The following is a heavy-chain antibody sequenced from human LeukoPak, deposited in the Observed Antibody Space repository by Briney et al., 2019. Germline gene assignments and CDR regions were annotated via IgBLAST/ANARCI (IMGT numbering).Heavy chain of an antibody. CDR1: GFTFSDYY. J-gene: IGHJ3*02. CDR2: FSGSDGHI. Sequence: PGGSLRLSCVASGFTFSDYYMHWMRQAPGKGREGVSFFSGSDGHIYYTDSVKGRFTISRDNAKNSLYLEMSSLRADDTAVYYCAREWSAFDIWGQGTMVTVSS. CDR3: AREWSAFDI. D-gene: IGHD1-26*01. V-gene: IGHV3-11*01.